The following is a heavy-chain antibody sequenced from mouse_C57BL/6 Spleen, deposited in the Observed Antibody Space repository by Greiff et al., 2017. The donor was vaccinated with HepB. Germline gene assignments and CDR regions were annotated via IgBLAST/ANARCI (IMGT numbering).Heavy chain of an antibody. D-gene: IGHD4-1*01. CDR2: IHPSNGGT. V-gene: IGHV1-53*01. CDR3: ARGLGRWYYAMDY. J-gene: IGHJ4*01. CDR1: VSPFTSYF. Sequence: PLPPPVPSLVNPFASVTLSCQSSVSPFTSYFLHCLKPMPGQGLEWIGNIHPSNGGTNYNEKFKSKATLTVDKSSSTAYMQLSSLTSEDSAVYYCARGLGRWYYAMDYWGQGTSVTVSS.